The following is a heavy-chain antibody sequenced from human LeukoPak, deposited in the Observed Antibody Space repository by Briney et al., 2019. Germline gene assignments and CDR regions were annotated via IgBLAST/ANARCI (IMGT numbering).Heavy chain of an antibody. V-gene: IGHV1-18*01. CDR3: ARDNYYGSSVTFDP. Sequence: GASVKVSCKASGYKFIRYDISWVRQAPGQGLEWMGWINVYNGNTTYARSLQGRVTMTTDTSTTTAYMELRSLRSDDTAVYFCARDNYYGSSVTFDPWGQGTLVTVSS. D-gene: IGHD3-10*01. CDR1: GYKFIRYD. CDR2: INVYNGNT. J-gene: IGHJ5*02.